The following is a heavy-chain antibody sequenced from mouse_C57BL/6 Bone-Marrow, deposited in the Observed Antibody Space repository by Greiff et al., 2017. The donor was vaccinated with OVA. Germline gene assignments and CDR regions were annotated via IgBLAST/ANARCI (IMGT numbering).Heavy chain of an antibody. CDR2: ITSACGT. CDR1: GYSITSGYY. Sequence: EVKLMESGPGLVKPSQSLSLTCSVTGYSITSGYYWNWIRQFPSHKLEWMGYITSACGTNDNPSLKNRISITRDTSRNQFFLKLNSVTTEDTATYYCARRGGNYSWFAYWGQGTLVTVSA. V-gene: IGHV3-6*01. J-gene: IGHJ3*01. D-gene: IGHD2-1*01. CDR3: ARRGGNYSWFAY.